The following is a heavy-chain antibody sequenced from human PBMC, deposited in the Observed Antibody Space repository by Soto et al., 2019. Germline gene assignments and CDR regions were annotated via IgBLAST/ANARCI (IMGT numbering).Heavy chain of an antibody. V-gene: IGHV4-59*12. CDR3: ARDRITLANDAFDI. J-gene: IGHJ3*02. CDR1: GGSIFSSY. D-gene: IGHD3-10*01. CDR2: VYYSGST. Sequence: PSETLSLTCTVSGGSIFSSYWTWIRQPPGKGLEWIGNVYYSGSTNYNPSLKSRITMSVDTSKNQFSLNLSSVTAAADTAVYYCARDRITLANDAFDIWGQGTMVTVSS.